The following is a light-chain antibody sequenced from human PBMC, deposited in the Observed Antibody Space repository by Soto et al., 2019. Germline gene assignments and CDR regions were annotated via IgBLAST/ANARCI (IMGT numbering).Light chain of an antibody. V-gene: IGKV1-5*03. CDR2: KAS. CDR1: QSISSR. Sequence: DIQMTQSPSTLSAFVGDRVTITCRASQSISSRLAWYQQKPGKAPKLLIYKASSLESGAPSRFSGSGSGTEFTLTIISLQPDDFATYYCQQYDSSPYTFGQGTKLEIK. J-gene: IGKJ2*01. CDR3: QQYDSSPYT.